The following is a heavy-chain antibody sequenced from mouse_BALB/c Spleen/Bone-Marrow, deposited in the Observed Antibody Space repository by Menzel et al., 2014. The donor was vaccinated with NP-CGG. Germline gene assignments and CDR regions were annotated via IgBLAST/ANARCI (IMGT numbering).Heavy chain of an antibody. J-gene: IGHJ3*01. CDR2: IDPANGNT. CDR1: SFNIKDTY. CDR3: AGYDYYQAWFAY. Sequence: VQLQQPGAELVKPGASVKLSCTASSFNIKDTYMHWVKQRPEQGLEWIGRIDPANGNTKYDPKFQGKATITADTSSNTAYLQLSSLTSEDTAVYYCAGYDYYQAWFAYWGQGTLVTVSA. D-gene: IGHD2-4*01. V-gene: IGHV14-3*02.